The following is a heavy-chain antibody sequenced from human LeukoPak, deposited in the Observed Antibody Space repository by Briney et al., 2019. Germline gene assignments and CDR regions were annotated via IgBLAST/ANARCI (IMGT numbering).Heavy chain of an antibody. Sequence: GGSLRLSCAASGLTFSSNYMSWVRQAPGKRLEWVSVIYSGGSTYYSDSVKGRFTISRDNSKNTLYLQMNSLRAEDTAVYYCARDYDDSSGYYTSSWGQGTLVTVSS. CDR3: ARDYDDSSGYYTSS. D-gene: IGHD3-22*01. CDR1: GLTFSSNY. J-gene: IGHJ5*02. CDR2: IYSGGST. V-gene: IGHV3-53*01.